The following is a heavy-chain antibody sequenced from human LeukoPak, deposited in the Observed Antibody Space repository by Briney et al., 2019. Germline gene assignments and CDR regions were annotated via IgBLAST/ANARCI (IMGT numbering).Heavy chain of an antibody. D-gene: IGHD2-15*01. CDR3: ARGLVVVVAATLAHFDY. J-gene: IGHJ4*02. CDR2: MNPNSGNT. V-gene: IGHV1-8*01. CDR1: GYTFTSYD. Sequence: ASVKVSCKASGYTFTSYDINWVRQATGQGLEWMGWMNPNSGNTGYAQKFQGRVTMTRNTSISTAYMGLSSLRSEDTAVYYCARGLVVVVAATLAHFDYWGQGTLVTVSS.